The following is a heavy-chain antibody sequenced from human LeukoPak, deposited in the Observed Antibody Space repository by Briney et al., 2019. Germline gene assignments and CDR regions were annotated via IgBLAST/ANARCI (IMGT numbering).Heavy chain of an antibody. V-gene: IGHV1-2*02. Sequence: ASVTVSCKASGYTFSDFYIHWVRQAPGQGLEYVGWITPKSGDTNSPQRFQGRVTMTRDASISTAYMELSSLRSDDTAVYFCARVRLADERAWAYWGQGTLVTVSS. CDR3: ARVRLADERAWAY. CDR1: GYTFSDFY. J-gene: IGHJ4*02. D-gene: IGHD3-3*02. CDR2: ITPKSGDT.